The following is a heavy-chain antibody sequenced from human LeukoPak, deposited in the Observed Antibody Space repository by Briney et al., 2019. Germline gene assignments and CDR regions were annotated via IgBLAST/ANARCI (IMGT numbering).Heavy chain of an antibody. V-gene: IGHV3-7*03. CDR3: TRGHWGLDY. CDR1: GFTFSSYW. Sequence: GGSLRLSCAASGFTFSSYWMHWVRQAPGEGLEWVANINQDGSQKYYVDSVKGRFTISRDSAGNSLYLQMTSLKAEDTAVYYCTRGHWGLDYWGQGTLVTVSS. D-gene: IGHD7-27*01. J-gene: IGHJ4*02. CDR2: INQDGSQK.